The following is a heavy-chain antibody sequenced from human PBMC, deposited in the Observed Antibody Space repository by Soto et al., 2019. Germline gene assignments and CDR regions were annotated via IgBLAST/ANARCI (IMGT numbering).Heavy chain of an antibody. CDR1: GYTFTGYY. CDR3: AYVGGTTTGDYYFDL. V-gene: IGHV1-2*02. CDR2: INTNSGGT. J-gene: IGHJ4*02. D-gene: IGHD1-26*01. Sequence: ASVKVSCKASGYTFTGYYMHWVRQAPGQGLEWMGWINTNSGGTNYAQKFQGRVTMTRDTSISTAYMELSNLRSDDTALYYCAYVGGTTTGDYYFDLWGQGTPVTVSS.